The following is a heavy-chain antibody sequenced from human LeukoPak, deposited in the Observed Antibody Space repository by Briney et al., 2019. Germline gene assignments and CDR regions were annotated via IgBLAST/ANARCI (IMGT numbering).Heavy chain of an antibody. CDR3: ARDRSGSHYYIDV. V-gene: IGHV3-30-3*01. CDR2: ISYDGGNK. Sequence: GGSLRLSCAASGFTFRYYAMHWVRQAPGKGLEWVAVISYDGGNKYYADSVKGRFTISRDNAKNTLDLQMNSLRAEDTAVYYCARDRSGSHYYIDVWGKGTTVTVSS. CDR1: GFTFRYYA. J-gene: IGHJ6*03. D-gene: IGHD1-26*01.